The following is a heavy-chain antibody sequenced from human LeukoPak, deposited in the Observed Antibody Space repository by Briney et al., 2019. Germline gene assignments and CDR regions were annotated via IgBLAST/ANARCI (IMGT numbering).Heavy chain of an antibody. Sequence: GGSLRLSCATFGFTFSSHSMSWVRQAPGKGLEWVANIKQDGSEKHYVDSVKGRFSISRDNPKNSLYLQMNSIRAEDTAVYYCARAMGTSYGFWSGSYTVSYYYYMDVWGKGTTVAVS. D-gene: IGHD3-3*01. J-gene: IGHJ6*03. V-gene: IGHV3-7*01. CDR3: ARAMGTSYGFWSGSYTVSYYYYMDV. CDR2: IKQDGSEK. CDR1: GFTFSSHS.